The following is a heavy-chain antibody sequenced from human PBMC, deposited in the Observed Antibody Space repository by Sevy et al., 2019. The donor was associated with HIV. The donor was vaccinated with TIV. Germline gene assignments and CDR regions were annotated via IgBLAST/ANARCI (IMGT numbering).Heavy chain of an antibody. CDR1: GYTFTSYG. Sequence: GSVKVSCKASGYTFTSYGISWVRQAPGQGLERMGWISAYNRNTNYAQKLQGRVTMTTDTSTSTAYMELRGLRSDDTAVYYCARGHGHYVYYFDYWGQGTVVAVSS. CDR3: ARGHGHYVYYFDY. V-gene: IGHV1-18*04. D-gene: IGHD4-17*01. CDR2: ISAYNRNT. J-gene: IGHJ4*02.